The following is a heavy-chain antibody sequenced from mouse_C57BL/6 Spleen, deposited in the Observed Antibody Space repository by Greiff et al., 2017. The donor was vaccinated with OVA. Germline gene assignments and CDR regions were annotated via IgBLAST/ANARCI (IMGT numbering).Heavy chain of an antibody. CDR3: HYAARS. V-gene: IGHV1-15*01. CDR1: FYTFTDSY. CDR2: IDPATGGT. J-gene: IGHJ2*01. Sequence: VQLQQSGAELLSPGASVTLSCTASFYTFTDSYMHWVKQTPVHGLECIVAIDPATGGTSYHPKFKGKAILTADQSSSTAYRELRSLTSEDSAVYYCHYAARSWGQGTTLTVSS. D-gene: IGHD1-2*01.